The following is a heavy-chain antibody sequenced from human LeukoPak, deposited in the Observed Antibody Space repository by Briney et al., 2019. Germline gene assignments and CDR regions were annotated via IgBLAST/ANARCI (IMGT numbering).Heavy chain of an antibody. J-gene: IGHJ4*02. CDR2: IIPIFGTA. Sequence: GASVKVSCKASGGTFSSYAISWVRQAPGQGLEWMGGIIPIFGTANYAQKFQGRVTITTDESTSTAYMELSSLRSEDTAVYYCARGNGSGSYYAPIWDYWGQGTLVTVSS. CDR3: ARGNGSGSYYAPIWDY. CDR1: GGTFSSYA. V-gene: IGHV1-69*05. D-gene: IGHD3-10*01.